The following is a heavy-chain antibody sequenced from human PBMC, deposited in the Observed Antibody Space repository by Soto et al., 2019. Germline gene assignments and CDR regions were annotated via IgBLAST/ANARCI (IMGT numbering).Heavy chain of an antibody. CDR1: GFTFSSYA. V-gene: IGHV3-23*01. D-gene: IGHD2-15*01. Sequence: EVQLLESGGDLVQPGGSLRLSCAASGFTFSSYAMSWVRQAPGKGLEWVSGISGSGGSIYYADSVKGRFTISRDNSKNTLYLQMNSLRAEDTAVYHCAKRPVGYCSGGSCFLFYFDYWGQGTQVTVSS. CDR3: AKRPVGYCSGGSCFLFYFDY. CDR2: ISGSGGSI. J-gene: IGHJ4*02.